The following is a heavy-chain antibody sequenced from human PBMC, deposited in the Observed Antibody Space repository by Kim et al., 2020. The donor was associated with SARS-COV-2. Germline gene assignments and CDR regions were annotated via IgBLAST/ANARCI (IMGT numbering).Heavy chain of an antibody. CDR1: GGTFSSYA. CDR2: IIPIFGTA. V-gene: IGHV1-69*13. D-gene: IGHD6-19*01. CDR3: AREGTQQWLVGGWFDP. Sequence: SVKVSCKASGGTFSSYAISWVRQAPGQGLEWMGGIIPIFGTANYAQKFQGRVTITADESTSTAYMELSSLRSEDTAVYYCAREGTQQWLVGGWFDPWGQGTLVTVSS. J-gene: IGHJ5*02.